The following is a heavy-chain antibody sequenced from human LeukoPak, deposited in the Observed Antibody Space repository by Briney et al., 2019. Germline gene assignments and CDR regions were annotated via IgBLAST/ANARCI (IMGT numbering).Heavy chain of an antibody. J-gene: IGHJ6*02. D-gene: IGHD6-13*01. CDR3: ARVMAAAGHYYYYGMDV. CDR1: GYTFTSYG. V-gene: IGHV1-18*01. CDR2: ISAYNGNT. Sequence: ASVKVSCKASGYTFTSYGISWVRQAPGQGLEWMGWISAYNGNTNYAQKLQGRVTMTTDTSTSTAYMELRSLRSDDTAVYYCARVMAAAGHYYYYGMDVWGQGTTVTVSS.